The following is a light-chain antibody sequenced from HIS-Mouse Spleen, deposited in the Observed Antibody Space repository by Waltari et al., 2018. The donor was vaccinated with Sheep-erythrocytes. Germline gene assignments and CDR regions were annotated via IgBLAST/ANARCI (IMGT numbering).Light chain of an antibody. CDR3: QQSYSTPQFT. CDR1: QSISSF. CDR2: AAS. J-gene: IGKJ3*01. Sequence: DIQMTQSPSSLSASVGDRVTLTCRASQSISSFLNWYQQKPGKAHKLLIYAASSLPRGVPSRFSGSGSGTDCTLTISSLQPEDFATYYCQQSYSTPQFTFGPGTKVDIK. V-gene: IGKV1-39*01.